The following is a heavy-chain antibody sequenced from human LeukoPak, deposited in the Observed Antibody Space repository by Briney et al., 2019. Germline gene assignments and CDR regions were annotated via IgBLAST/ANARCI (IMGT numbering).Heavy chain of an antibody. D-gene: IGHD3-3*01. J-gene: IGHJ1*01. CDR1: GGSISSGSYY. V-gene: IGHV4-61*02. Sequence: PSETLSLTCTGPGGSISSGSYYWSWIRQPAGEGLEWIGRIYTSGSTNYNPSLKSRVTISVDTSKNQFSLKLSSVTAADTAVYYCARGRDYDFWSGDWYFQHWGQGTLVTVSS. CDR2: IYTSGST. CDR3: ARGRDYDFWSGDWYFQH.